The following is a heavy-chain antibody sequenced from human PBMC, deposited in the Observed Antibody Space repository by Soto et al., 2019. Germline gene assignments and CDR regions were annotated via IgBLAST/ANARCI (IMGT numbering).Heavy chain of an antibody. CDR2: INHSGST. Sequence: QVQLQQWGAGLLKPSETLSLPCAVSGGAFSGYYWSWIRQPPGQGLEWMGEINHSGSTNYNPSLQSRVTIAVDTSKNRFSLKLSSVTAADTAVYYCAGDRLLIRERACAIGGEGTMVAVSS. D-gene: IGHD1-1*01. CDR3: AGDRLLIRERACAI. CDR1: GGAFSGYY. J-gene: IGHJ3*02. V-gene: IGHV4-34*01.